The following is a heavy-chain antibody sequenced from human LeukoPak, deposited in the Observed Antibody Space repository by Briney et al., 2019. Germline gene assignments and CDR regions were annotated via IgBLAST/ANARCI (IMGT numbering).Heavy chain of an antibody. V-gene: IGHV4-59*02. Sequence: SETLSLTCTVSGGSVSTYYWSWIRQPPGKELEWIGYVSHSGNTNCNPSLKSRVTMSLDTSKNHFSLRLSSVNTADTVVYYCARAGSGYSFDYWGQGSLVTVSS. CDR3: ARAGSGYSFDY. J-gene: IGHJ4*02. D-gene: IGHD5-12*01. CDR2: VSHSGNT. CDR1: GGSVSTYY.